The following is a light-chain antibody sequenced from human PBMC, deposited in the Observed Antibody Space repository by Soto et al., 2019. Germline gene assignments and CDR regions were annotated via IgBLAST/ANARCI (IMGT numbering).Light chain of an antibody. V-gene: IGKV3-20*01. CDR2: GAS. J-gene: IGKJ3*01. Sequence: EIVLTQSPGTLSLSPGERATLSCRASQSVSNNYLAWYQQKPGQAPRLLISGASNRATGIPDRCSGSGSGTDFTLAISRLEPDDFEVYYCQQYGTSPFTLGPGTKVDIK. CDR3: QQYGTSPFT. CDR1: QSVSNNY.